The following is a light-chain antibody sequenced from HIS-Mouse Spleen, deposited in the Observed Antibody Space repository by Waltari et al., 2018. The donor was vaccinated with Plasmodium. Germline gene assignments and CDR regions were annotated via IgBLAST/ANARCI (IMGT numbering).Light chain of an antibody. V-gene: IGKV3-15*01. J-gene: IGKJ5*01. CDR2: GAS. CDR1: QSVSSN. Sequence: EIVMTQSPATLSVSPGERATLSCRASQSVSSNLAWYQQKPGQAPRLLIDGASTRATGIPARFSGSGSGTEFTLTISSMQYEDVAVYYCQQYKNWPTFGQGTRLEIK. CDR3: QQYKNWPT.